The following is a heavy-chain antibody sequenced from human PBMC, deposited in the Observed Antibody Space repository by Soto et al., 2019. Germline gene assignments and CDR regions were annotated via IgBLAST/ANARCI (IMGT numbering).Heavy chain of an antibody. CDR2: IIPFFGTS. J-gene: IGHJ6*02. V-gene: IGHV1-69*01. CDR3: ARVGHITNYGMAV. CDR1: GGTFSSYP. Sequence: QVQLVQSGAEVKKPGSSVKVSCGASGGTFSSYPINWVRQAPGQGLEWMGGIIPFFGTSNYAQKFQGRGTITADDSTSTAYMELRSLRSEDTAVYYCARVGHITNYGMAVWGQGTTVTVSS. D-gene: IGHD1-26*01.